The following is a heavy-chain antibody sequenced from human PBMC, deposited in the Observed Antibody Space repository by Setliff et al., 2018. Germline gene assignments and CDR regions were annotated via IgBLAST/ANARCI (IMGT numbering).Heavy chain of an antibody. CDR1: GYIFTNYW. V-gene: IGHV5-51*01. CDR2: IYPGDSDT. CDR3: TRHEDRNKCTSSSCYHENDAFDV. J-gene: IGHJ3*01. Sequence: PGESLKISCKASGYIFTNYWIGWVRQMPGKGLEWMGVIYPGDSDTRYSPSFQGQVTISADKSINTAYLQWSSLKASDTAIYYCTRHEDRNKCTSSSCYHENDAFDVWGQGAMVTVS. D-gene: IGHD2-2*01.